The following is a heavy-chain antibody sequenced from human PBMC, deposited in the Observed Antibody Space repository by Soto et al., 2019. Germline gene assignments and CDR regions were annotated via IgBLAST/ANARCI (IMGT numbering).Heavy chain of an antibody. CDR2: IYYSGST. CDR3: ARCVAVDDMQYYFDY. J-gene: IGHJ4*02. V-gene: IGHV4-59*01. D-gene: IGHD6-19*01. CDR1: GGSISSYY. Sequence: SETLSLTCTVSGGSISSYYWSWIRQPPGRGLEWIGYIYYSGSTNYNPSLKSRVTISVDTSKNQFSLKLSSVTAADTAVYYCARCVAVDDMQYYFDYWGQGTLVTVSS.